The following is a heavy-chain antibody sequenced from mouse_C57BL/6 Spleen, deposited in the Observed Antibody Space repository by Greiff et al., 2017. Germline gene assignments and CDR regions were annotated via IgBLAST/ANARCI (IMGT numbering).Heavy chain of an antibody. V-gene: IGHV1-50*01. CDR3: ARKGELLRYGD. J-gene: IGHJ2*01. Sequence: QVQLQQPGAELVKPGASVKLSCKASGYTFTSYWMQWVKQRPGQGLEWIGEIDPSDSYTNYNQKFKGKATLTVDTSSSTAYMQLSSLTSEDSAVYYCARKGELLRYGDWGQGTTLTVSS. CDR1: GYTFTSYW. D-gene: IGHD1-1*01. CDR2: IDPSDSYT.